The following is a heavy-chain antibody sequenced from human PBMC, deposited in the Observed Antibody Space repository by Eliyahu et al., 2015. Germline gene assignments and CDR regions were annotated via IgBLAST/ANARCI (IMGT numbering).Heavy chain of an antibody. D-gene: IGHD3-9*01. J-gene: IGHJ6*02. CDR2: INHSGST. CDR1: GGSFSGYY. Sequence: QVQLQQWGAGLLKPSETLSLTCAVYGGSFSGYYWSWIRQPPGKGLEWIGEINHSGSTNYNPSLKSRVTISVDTSKNQFSLKLSSVTAADTAVYYCARGYYDILTGPRGGMDVWGQGTTVTVSS. V-gene: IGHV4-34*01. CDR3: ARGYYDILTGPRGGMDV.